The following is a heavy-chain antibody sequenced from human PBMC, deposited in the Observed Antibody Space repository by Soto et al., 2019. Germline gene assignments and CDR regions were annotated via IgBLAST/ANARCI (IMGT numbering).Heavy chain of an antibody. CDR1: GFTFSSYG. CDR2: ISYDGSNK. V-gene: IGHV3-30*18. J-gene: IGHJ6*02. CDR3: AKVCRSLYKGLRNGMDV. D-gene: IGHD5-12*01. Sequence: PGGSLRLSCAASGFTFSSYGMHWVRQAPGKGLEWVAVISYDGSNKYYADSVKGRFTISRDNSKNTLYLQMNSLRAEDTAVYYCAKVCRSLYKGLRNGMDVWGQGTTVTVSS.